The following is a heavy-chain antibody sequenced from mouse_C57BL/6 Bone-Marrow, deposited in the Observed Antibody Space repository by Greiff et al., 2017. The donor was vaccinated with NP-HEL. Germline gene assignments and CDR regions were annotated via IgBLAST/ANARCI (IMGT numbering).Heavy chain of an antibody. CDR1: GFTFTDYY. V-gene: IGHV7-3*01. CDR2: IRNKANGYTT. J-gene: IGHJ4*01. CDR3: ASYYYYAMDY. Sequence: EVQLVESGGGLVQPGGSLSLSCAASGFTFTDYYLSWVRQPPGKALEWLGFIRNKANGYTTEYSASVKGRFTISRDNSQSILYLQMNALRAEDSATYYCASYYYYAMDYWGQGTSVTVSS.